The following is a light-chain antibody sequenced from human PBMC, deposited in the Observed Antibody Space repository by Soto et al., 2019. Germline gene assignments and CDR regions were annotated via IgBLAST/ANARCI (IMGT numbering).Light chain of an antibody. CDR3: SSYTSSSTPLYV. CDR2: DVS. V-gene: IGLV2-14*01. Sequence: QSALTQPASVSGSPGQSINISCTGTSSDVGGYNYVSWYQQHPGKAPKLMIYDVSNRPSGVSNRFSGSKSGNTASLTISGLQAEDEADYDCSSYTSSSTPLYVFGTGTKVTVL. J-gene: IGLJ1*01. CDR1: SSDVGGYNY.